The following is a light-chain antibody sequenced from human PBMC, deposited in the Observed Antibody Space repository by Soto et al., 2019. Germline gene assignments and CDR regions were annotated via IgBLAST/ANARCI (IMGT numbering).Light chain of an antibody. CDR2: TAA. Sequence: IQMTQSPSSLSASVGDRVTITCRASQRTTTYLNWYQQKPGKAPKLLISTAATLQGGVPSRFSGSGSGTDFTLTITTLPPEDFATYFCQQSYSTPYTFGQGTKLEIK. CDR3: QQSYSTPYT. V-gene: IGKV1-39*01. J-gene: IGKJ2*01. CDR1: QRTTTY.